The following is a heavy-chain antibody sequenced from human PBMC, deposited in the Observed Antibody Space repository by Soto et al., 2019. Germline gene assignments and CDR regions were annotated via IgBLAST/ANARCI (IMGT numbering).Heavy chain of an antibody. CDR1: GYIFTSYG. D-gene: IGHD3-22*01. V-gene: IGHV1-18*01. Sequence: QVQLVQSGAEVKNPGASVKVSCKASGYIFTSYGISWVRQAPGQGLEWMGWISAHNANTNYAQKFQGRITMTTDTSTSTAHMELRILRSDDTAVYYCATERLAYYFDSSGEDFDYWGQGTLVTVSS. CDR2: ISAHNANT. J-gene: IGHJ4*02. CDR3: ATERLAYYFDSSGEDFDY.